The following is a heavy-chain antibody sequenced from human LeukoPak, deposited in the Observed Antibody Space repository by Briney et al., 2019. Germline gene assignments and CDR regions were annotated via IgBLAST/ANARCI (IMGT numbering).Heavy chain of an antibody. CDR2: IKSKTDGGTL. J-gene: IGHJ3*02. CDR3: TTVWNCGGDCSDAFDI. D-gene: IGHD2-21*02. Sequence: GGSLRLSCAASGFRFRNAWMSWVRQAPGKGLEWVGRIKSKTDGGTLDYAAPVKGRFTISRDDSKNTLYLQMNSLKTEDTAVYYCTTVWNCGGDCSDAFDIWGQGTMVTVSS. V-gene: IGHV3-15*01. CDR1: GFRFRNAW.